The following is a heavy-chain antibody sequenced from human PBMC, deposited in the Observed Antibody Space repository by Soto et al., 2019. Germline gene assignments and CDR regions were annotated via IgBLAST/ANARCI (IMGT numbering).Heavy chain of an antibody. CDR1: GFTFSRQA. D-gene: IGHD3-3*01. CDR2: IWYHGVDK. CDR3: ARGYYDFWSGYYISPYGMDV. Sequence: PGGSLRLSCAASGFTFSRQAMHWVRQAPGRGLEWVAVIWYHGVDKYYADSVKGRFTISRDNSKNTVYLQMNGLRAEDTAVYYCARGYYDFWSGYYISPYGMDVWGQGTTVTVSS. V-gene: IGHV3-33*01. J-gene: IGHJ6*02.